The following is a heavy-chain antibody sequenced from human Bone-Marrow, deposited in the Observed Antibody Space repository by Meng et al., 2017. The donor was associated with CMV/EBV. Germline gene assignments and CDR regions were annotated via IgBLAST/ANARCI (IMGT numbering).Heavy chain of an antibody. V-gene: IGHV3-74*01. CDR3: VREVEERGDHHFDH. D-gene: IGHD3-16*01. CDR2: INKGGSDT. Sequence: GEALKTSRAASLFNFDRHWMHWVRQTPGNGLVWVSLINKGGSDTRYVDSVRGRFTISRDDAKSRLYLQMNGLRADDTGVHYCVREVEERGDHHFDHWGQGAMVTSFS. J-gene: IGHJ4*02. CDR1: LFNFDRHW.